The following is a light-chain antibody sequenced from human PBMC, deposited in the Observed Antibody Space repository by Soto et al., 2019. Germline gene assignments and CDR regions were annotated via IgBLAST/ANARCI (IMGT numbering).Light chain of an antibody. CDR3: QQYKNWPLA. V-gene: IGKV3-15*01. CDR1: QSISSN. J-gene: IGKJ2*01. Sequence: EIVMTQSPATLSVSPGERATLSCRASQSISSNLAWFQQKPGQAPRLLIYGASTRATGIPARFSGSGSGTEFTLTISSLQSEDFAVYYCQQYKNWPLAFGQGTNLEIK. CDR2: GAS.